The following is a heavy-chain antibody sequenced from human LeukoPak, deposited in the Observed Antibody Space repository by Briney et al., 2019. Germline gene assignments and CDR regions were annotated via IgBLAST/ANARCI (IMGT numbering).Heavy chain of an antibody. Sequence: GGSLRLSCATSGFSVSSNYMSWVRQAPGKGLEWVSLIYSGASTYYADSVKGRFTISRDNSKNTLYLQMNSLRDEDTTVYYCARVYRGYYFDSWGQGTLVTVSS. CDR1: GFSVSSNY. V-gene: IGHV3-53*01. D-gene: IGHD5-12*01. CDR2: IYSGAST. J-gene: IGHJ4*02. CDR3: ARVYRGYYFDS.